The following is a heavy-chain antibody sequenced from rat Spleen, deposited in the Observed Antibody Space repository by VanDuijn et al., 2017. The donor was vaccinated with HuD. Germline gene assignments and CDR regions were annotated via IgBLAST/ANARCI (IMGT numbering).Heavy chain of an antibody. J-gene: IGHJ3*01. Sequence: EVQLVESGGGLVQPGRSLKLSCAASGFTFSNYYMAWVRQAPTKGLEWVASITTGGGNTYYRDSVKGRFTISRDNAKSTLYLQMDSLRSEDTATYYCTTRPYYSSLNWFPYWGQGTLVTVSS. D-gene: IGHD1-2*01. CDR2: ITTGGGNT. CDR3: TTRPYYSSLNWFPY. CDR1: GFTFSNYY. V-gene: IGHV5-25*01.